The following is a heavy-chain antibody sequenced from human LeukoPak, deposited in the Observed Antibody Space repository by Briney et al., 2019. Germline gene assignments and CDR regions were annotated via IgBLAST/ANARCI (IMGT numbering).Heavy chain of an antibody. CDR1: GGSIGSYS. V-gene: IGHV4-59*01. CDR2: IYYSGST. D-gene: IGHD3-16*02. Sequence: SETLSLTCTVSGGSIGSYSWSWFRQPPGKGLEWIGYIYYSGSTNYNPSLKSRVTISVDTSKNQFSLKLSSVTAADTAVYYCARDRGYTSYFDYWGQGTLVTVSS. CDR3: ARDRGYTSYFDY. J-gene: IGHJ4*02.